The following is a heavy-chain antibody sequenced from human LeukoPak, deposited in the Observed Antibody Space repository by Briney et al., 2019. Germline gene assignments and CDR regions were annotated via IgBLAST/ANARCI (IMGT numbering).Heavy chain of an antibody. CDR1: RFTFSSYA. CDR3: AKDAVEGGGYYDTGGYYYFNY. Sequence: GGSLRLSCAASRFTFSSYAMSWVRQAPGNGLEWLSAISGSGGSTYYADYVKGRFTISRDNSKNRVYLQMNSLRAEDTAVYYCAKDAVEGGGYYDTGGYYYFNYWGQGTLVTVSS. V-gene: IGHV3-23*01. J-gene: IGHJ4*02. D-gene: IGHD3-22*01. CDR2: ISGSGGST.